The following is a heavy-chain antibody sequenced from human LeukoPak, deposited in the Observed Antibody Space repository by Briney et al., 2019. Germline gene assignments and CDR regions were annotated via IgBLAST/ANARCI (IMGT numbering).Heavy chain of an antibody. V-gene: IGHV4-61*02. CDR1: GGSISSGSYY. Sequence: SQTLSLTCTVSGGSISSGSYYWSWIRQPAGKGLEWIGRIYTSGSTNYNPSLKSRVTISVDTSKNQFSLKLSSVTAADTAVYYCARDGPYYDILTGYLGYYYYYYMDVWGKGTTVTISS. D-gene: IGHD3-9*01. CDR3: ARDGPYYDILTGYLGYYYYYYMDV. CDR2: IYTSGST. J-gene: IGHJ6*03.